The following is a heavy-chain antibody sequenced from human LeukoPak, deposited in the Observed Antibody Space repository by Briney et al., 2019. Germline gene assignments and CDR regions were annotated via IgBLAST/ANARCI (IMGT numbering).Heavy chain of an antibody. Sequence: GGSLRLSCAASGFTFSSYEMNWVRQAPGKGLEWVSYISSSGSTIYYADSVKSRFTISRGNAKNSLYLQMNSLRAEDTAVYYCARHNPHFDYWGQGTLVTVSS. CDR1: GFTFSSYE. D-gene: IGHD5-24*01. CDR3: ARHNPHFDY. V-gene: IGHV3-48*03. CDR2: ISSSGSTI. J-gene: IGHJ4*02.